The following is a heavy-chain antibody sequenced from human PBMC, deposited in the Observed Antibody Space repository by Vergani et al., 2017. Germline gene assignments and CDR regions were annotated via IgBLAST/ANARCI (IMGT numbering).Heavy chain of an antibody. V-gene: IGHV3-48*02. CDR2: ISSSSSTI. CDR1: GFTFSSYS. D-gene: IGHD3-3*01. J-gene: IGHJ4*02. Sequence: EVQLVESGGGLVQPGGSLRLSCAASGFTFSSYSMNWVRQAPGKGLEWVSYISSSSSTIYYADSVKGRFTISRDNDKNSLYLQMNSLRDEDTAVYYCARGLHRNDFLSGYMNDYWGQGTLVTVSS. CDR3: ARGLHRNDFLSGYMNDY.